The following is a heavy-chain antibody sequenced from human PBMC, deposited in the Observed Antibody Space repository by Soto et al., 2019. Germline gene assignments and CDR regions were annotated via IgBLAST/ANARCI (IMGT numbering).Heavy chain of an antibody. V-gene: IGHV1-69*13. J-gene: IGHJ4*02. CDR2: IIPIFGTA. Sequence: SVKVSCKASGGTFSSYSISWGRQAPGQGLEWMGGIIPIFGTANYAQKFQGRVTITADESTSTAYMELSSLRSEDTAVYYCARALYYDILTGYYSFDYWGQGTLVTVS. D-gene: IGHD3-9*01. CDR1: GGTFSSYS. CDR3: ARALYYDILTGYYSFDY.